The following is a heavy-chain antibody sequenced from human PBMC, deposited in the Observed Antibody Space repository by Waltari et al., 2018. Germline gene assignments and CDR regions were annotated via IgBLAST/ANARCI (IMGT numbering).Heavy chain of an antibody. CDR1: GYTFTSYY. D-gene: IGHD3-3*01. CDR2: INPSGGST. V-gene: IGHV1-46*01. CDR3: AREGMATTLRFLEWLLTNWFDP. J-gene: IGHJ5*02. Sequence: QVQLVQSGAEVKKPGASVKVSCKASGYTFTSYYMHWVRQAPGQGLEWMGIINPSGGSTSYAQKFQGRVTMTRDTSTSTVYMELSSLRSEDTAVYYCAREGMATTLRFLEWLLTNWFDPWGQGTLVTVSS.